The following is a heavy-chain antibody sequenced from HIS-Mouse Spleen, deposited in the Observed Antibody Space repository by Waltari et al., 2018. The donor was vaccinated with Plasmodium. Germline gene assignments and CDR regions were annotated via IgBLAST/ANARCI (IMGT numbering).Heavy chain of an antibody. CDR3: ARVGDFWSGYCNDY. Sequence: EVQLVESGGGLVQPGGSLRLSCAASGFTFSSYWMHWVRQAPGKGLVWVSRINRDGSITSYADSVKGRFTISRDNAKNTLYLQMNSLRAEDTAVYYCARVGDFWSGYCNDYWGQGTLVTVSS. CDR1: GFTFSSYW. CDR2: INRDGSIT. D-gene: IGHD3-3*01. V-gene: IGHV3-74*01. J-gene: IGHJ4*02.